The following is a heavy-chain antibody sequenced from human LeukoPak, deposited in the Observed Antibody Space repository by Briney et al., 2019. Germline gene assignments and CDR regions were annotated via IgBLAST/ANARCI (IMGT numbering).Heavy chain of an antibody. CDR3: ARGDYDTSGYYYVSSWYFDL. CDR2: ILSDARDK. Sequence: PGGSLRPSCAASGFTFSRYAIHWVRQAPGKRLEWVSVILSDARDKYYADSVKGRFTISRDNSKNTLYLQMSSLRAEDTAVYYCARGDYDTSGYYYVSSWYFDLWGRGTLVTVSS. J-gene: IGHJ2*01. V-gene: IGHV3-30*04. CDR1: GFTFSRYA. D-gene: IGHD3-22*01.